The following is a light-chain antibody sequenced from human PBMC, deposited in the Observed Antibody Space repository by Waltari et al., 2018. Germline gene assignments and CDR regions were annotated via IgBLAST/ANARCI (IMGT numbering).Light chain of an antibody. Sequence: CRASQSVSSHLAWYEQKPGQAPRRLIYDASNRATGIPARFSGSGSGTHFTLTVSSLEPEDFAVYYCQQRSNWPPWTFGQRTKVEIK. J-gene: IGKJ1*01. V-gene: IGKV3-11*01. CDR3: QQRSNWPPWT. CDR1: QSVSSH. CDR2: DAS.